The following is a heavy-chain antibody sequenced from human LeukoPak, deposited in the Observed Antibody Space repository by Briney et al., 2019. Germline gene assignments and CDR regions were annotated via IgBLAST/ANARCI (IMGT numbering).Heavy chain of an antibody. V-gene: IGHV3-23*01. J-gene: IGHJ4*02. CDR3: AKPAVAGVDY. Sequence: GGSLRLSCAASGFTFSSYTMNWVRQAPGKGLEWVSAISGSGGSTYYADSVKGRFTISRDNSKNTPYLQMNSLRAEDTAVYYCAKPAVAGVDYWGQGTLVTVSS. CDR2: ISGSGGST. D-gene: IGHD6-19*01. CDR1: GFTFSSYT.